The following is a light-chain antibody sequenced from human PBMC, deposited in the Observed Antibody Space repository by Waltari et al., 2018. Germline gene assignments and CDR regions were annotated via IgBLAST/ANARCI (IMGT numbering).Light chain of an antibody. CDR1: RSDVGAYTN. J-gene: IGLJ1*01. Sequence: QSALPQPASVSGSPGQSITVSGTGTRSDVGAYTNVSRYKHHAGKAPKLILSEVTNRPSGVSDRFSGSKSGNTASLTISGLQAEDEADYYCNSYTRSAVYVFGTGTTVTVL. CDR3: NSYTRSAVYV. V-gene: IGLV2-14*01. CDR2: EVT.